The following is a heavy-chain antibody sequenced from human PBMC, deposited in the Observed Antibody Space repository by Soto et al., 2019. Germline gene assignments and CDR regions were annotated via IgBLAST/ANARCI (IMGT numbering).Heavy chain of an antibody. CDR2: ISSSSSYI. J-gene: IGHJ5*02. V-gene: IGHV3-21*01. Sequence: VGSLRLSCAASGFTFSSYSMNWVRQAPGKGLEWVSSISSSSSYIYYADSVKGRFTISRDNAKNSLYQQMNSLRAEDTAVYYCARYHIRQQLVVGFDPWGQGTLVTVSS. CDR1: GFTFSSYS. D-gene: IGHD6-13*01. CDR3: ARYHIRQQLVVGFDP.